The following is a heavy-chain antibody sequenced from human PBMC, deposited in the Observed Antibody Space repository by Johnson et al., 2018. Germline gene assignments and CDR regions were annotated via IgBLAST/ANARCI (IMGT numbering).Heavy chain of an antibody. D-gene: IGHD3-22*01. Sequence: QVQLVQSGAEVPKPGSSVKVSCKASGGTFSSYAISWVRQAPGQGLEWMGGIIPIFGTANYAQKFQGRVTITADESTSTAYMELSSLSSEDTAVYYCAGTYYYDRSGYPADCQHWGQGTLVTVSS. CDR2: IIPIFGTA. CDR1: GGTFSSYA. J-gene: IGHJ1*01. CDR3: AGTYYYDRSGYPADCQH. V-gene: IGHV1-69*12.